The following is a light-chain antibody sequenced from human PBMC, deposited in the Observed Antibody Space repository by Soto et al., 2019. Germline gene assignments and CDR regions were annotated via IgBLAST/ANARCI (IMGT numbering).Light chain of an antibody. CDR2: AAS. J-gene: IGKJ2*01. Sequence: VMTQSPATLSVSPGESATLSCGASQSVGVNLVWYQQRPGQPPSLVIYAASTRATGVPARFSGSGSGTEFTLTISSLQSEDFAVYYCQQHTNWPTFGQGTKLEIK. V-gene: IGKV3-15*01. CDR1: QSVGVN. CDR3: QQHTNWPT.